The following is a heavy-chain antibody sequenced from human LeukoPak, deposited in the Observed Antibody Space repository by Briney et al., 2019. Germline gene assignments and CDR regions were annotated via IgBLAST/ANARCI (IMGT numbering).Heavy chain of an antibody. CDR1: GFTFSSYG. Sequence: QPGRSLRLSCAASGFTFSSYGMQWVRQAPGKGLEWVAVISHDGSVKYYADSVKGRFTISRDNSKNTLYLQMNSLRAEDTAVYYCARDANSIVVVVELPDYWGQGTLVTVSS. CDR3: ARDANSIVVVVELPDY. D-gene: IGHD2-15*01. CDR2: ISHDGSVK. J-gene: IGHJ4*02. V-gene: IGHV3-30*03.